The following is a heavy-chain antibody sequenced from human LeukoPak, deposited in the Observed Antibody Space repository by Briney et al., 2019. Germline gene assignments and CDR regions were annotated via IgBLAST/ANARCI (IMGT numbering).Heavy chain of an antibody. CDR2: INHSGST. V-gene: IGHV4-39*07. J-gene: IGHJ5*02. D-gene: IGHD2-2*02. Sequence: SETLSLTCTVSGGSISSSSYYWGWIRQPPGKGLEWIGEINHSGSTNYNPSLKSRVTISVDTSKNQFSLKLSSVTAADTAVYYCARGSAMIVVVPAAIQNWFDPWGQGTLVTVSS. CDR3: ARGSAMIVVVPAAIQNWFDP. CDR1: GGSISSSSYY.